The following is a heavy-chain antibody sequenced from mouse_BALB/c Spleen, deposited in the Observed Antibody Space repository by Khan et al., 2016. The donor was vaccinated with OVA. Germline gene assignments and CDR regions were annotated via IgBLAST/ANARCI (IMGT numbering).Heavy chain of an antibody. Sequence: VQLVESGPGLVAPSQSLSITCTISGFSLPHYGVHFVRQPPGNCLDLLVVIWSDGSTTYNSALKSSLTISKDNSESQVFLKMNRLQTDDTAMYFCARQPYYHYNIMDYWGQGTSVTVSS. CDR2: IWSDGST. CDR1: GFSLPHYG. V-gene: IGHV2-6-1*01. D-gene: IGHD2-10*01. CDR3: ARQPYYHYNIMDY. J-gene: IGHJ4*01.